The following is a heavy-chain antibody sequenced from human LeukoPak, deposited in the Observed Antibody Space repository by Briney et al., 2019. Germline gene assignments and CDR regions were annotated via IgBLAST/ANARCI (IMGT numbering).Heavy chain of an antibody. V-gene: IGHV4-39*01. CDR2: IYYSGST. CDR1: GGSISSSSYY. CDR3: ARRVGATRSPNFDY. D-gene: IGHD1-26*01. Sequence: PSETLSLTCTVSGGSISSSSYYWGWIRQPPGKGLEWIASIYYSGSTYYNPSLKSRVTISVDTSKNQFSLKLSSVTAADTAVYYCARRVGATRSPNFDYWGQGTLVTVSS. J-gene: IGHJ4*02.